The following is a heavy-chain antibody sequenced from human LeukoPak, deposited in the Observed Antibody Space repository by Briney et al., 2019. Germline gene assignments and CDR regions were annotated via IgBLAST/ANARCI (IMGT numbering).Heavy chain of an antibody. V-gene: IGHV3-74*01. Sequence: GGSLRLSCAASGFTFSRFWMHWVRQPPGKGLVWVSRIDTDGTTTTYADSVKGRFTISRDNAKNTVYLQMNSLRAEDTAVYYCAKGLYYKDRSGYPAWGQGTLVTISS. CDR3: AKGLYYKDRSGYPA. J-gene: IGHJ5*02. CDR2: IDTDGTTT. CDR1: GFTFSRFW. D-gene: IGHD3-22*01.